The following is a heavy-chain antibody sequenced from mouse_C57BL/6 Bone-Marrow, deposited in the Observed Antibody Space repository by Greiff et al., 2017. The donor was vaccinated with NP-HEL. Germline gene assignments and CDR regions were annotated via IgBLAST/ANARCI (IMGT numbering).Heavy chain of an antibody. Sequence: QVQLKQSGAELVKPGASVKISCKASGYAFSSYWMNWVKQRPGKGLEWIGQIYPGDGDTNYNGKFKGKATLTADKSSSTAYMQLSSLTSEDSAVYFCARNYGSYYYGSSFDYWGQGTTLTVSS. CDR3: ARNYGSYYYGSSFDY. CDR1: GYAFSSYW. D-gene: IGHD1-1*01. J-gene: IGHJ2*01. V-gene: IGHV1-80*01. CDR2: IYPGDGDT.